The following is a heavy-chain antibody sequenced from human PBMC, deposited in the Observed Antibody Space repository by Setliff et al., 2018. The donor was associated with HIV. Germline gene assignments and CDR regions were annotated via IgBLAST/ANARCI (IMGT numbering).Heavy chain of an antibody. D-gene: IGHD3-10*01. CDR1: GFTFSNAW. J-gene: IGHJ6*03. Sequence: PGGSLRLSCAASGFTFSNAWMNWVRQAPGKGLEWVGRIQSKADGGTTNYAAPVKGRFTISRDNAKNSLYLQMNSLKAEDTAVYYCARDWVSMVRGASMDVWGKGTTVTVSS. V-gene: IGHV3-15*07. CDR2: IQSKADGGTT. CDR3: ARDWVSMVRGASMDV.